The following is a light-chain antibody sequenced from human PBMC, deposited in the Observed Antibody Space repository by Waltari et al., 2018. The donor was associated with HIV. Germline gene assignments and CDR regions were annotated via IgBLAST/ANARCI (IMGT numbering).Light chain of an antibody. CDR2: EVG. Sequence: EIVLTQSPPTLSVSPGHRFTLSCRASQSISAKVAWYQQRPGQAPRLLSYEVGTRPTGIPARFSGSGSGTEFTLTISSLQSEDFATYFCQQYDSGPRGITFGQGTMLEIK. V-gene: IGKV3-15*01. CDR1: QSISAK. J-gene: IGKJ2*01. CDR3: QQYDSGPRGIT.